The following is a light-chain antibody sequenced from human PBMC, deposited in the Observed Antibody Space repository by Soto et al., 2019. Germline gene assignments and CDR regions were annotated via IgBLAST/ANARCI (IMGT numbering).Light chain of an antibody. CDR3: QQYASSPYT. J-gene: IGKJ2*01. V-gene: IGKV3-20*01. CDR1: QSVPGSD. CDR2: DAS. Sequence: EVVLTQSPGTLSMSPGDRATLSCRASQSVPGSDVAWYQQKTGQAPRLLIYDASSRATGTPERLSGSGSGTDLNLNIGRLEPEDFALYFCQQYASSPYTCGQGTKVDIK.